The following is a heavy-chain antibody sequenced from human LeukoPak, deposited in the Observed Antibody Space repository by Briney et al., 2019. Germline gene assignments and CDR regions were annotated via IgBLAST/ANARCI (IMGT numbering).Heavy chain of an antibody. D-gene: IGHD3-22*01. Sequence: GGSLRLSCAASGFTVSSNYMNWVRQAPGKGLEWVSVIYSGGSTHYADSVKGRFTISRDNSKNTLYLQMNSLRAEDTAVYYCARKPGYYDSSGYYWDYWGQGTLVTVSS. CDR2: IYSGGST. J-gene: IGHJ4*02. CDR1: GFTVSSNY. V-gene: IGHV3-53*01. CDR3: ARKPGYYDSSGYYWDY.